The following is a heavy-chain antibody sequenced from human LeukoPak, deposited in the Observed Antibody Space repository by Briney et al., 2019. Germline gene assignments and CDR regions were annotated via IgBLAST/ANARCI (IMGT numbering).Heavy chain of an antibody. CDR1: GGSIKNYY. J-gene: IGHJ5*02. D-gene: IGHD3-10*01. CDR2: IYYSGST. Sequence: SETLSLTCIVSGGSIKNYYWSWIRQPPGKRLEYIGYIYYSGSTNYNPSLKSRVTISVDTSNNQLSLRLISVTAADTAVYYCARKIHGSGSYVWSRSRWFDPWGQGTLVTVSS. V-gene: IGHV4-59*12. CDR3: ARKIHGSGSYVWSRSRWFDP.